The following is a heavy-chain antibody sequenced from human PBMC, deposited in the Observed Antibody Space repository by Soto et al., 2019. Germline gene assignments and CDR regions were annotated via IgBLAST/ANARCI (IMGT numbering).Heavy chain of an antibody. V-gene: IGHV4-34*01. J-gene: IGHJ4*02. Sequence: SETLSLTCAVYGGSFSGYYWSWIRQPPGKGLEWIGEINHSGSTNYNPSLKSRVTISVDTSKNQFSLKLSSVTAADTAVYYCARGLYYDFWSGYYPTLYFDYWGQGTLVTVSS. CDR2: INHSGST. CDR1: GGSFSGYY. D-gene: IGHD3-3*01. CDR3: ARGLYYDFWSGYYPTLYFDY.